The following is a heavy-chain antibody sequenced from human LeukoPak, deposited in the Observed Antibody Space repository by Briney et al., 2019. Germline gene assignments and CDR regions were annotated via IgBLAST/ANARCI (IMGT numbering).Heavy chain of an antibody. J-gene: IGHJ5*02. CDR1: GGSISSYY. V-gene: IGHV4-34*01. CDR2: INHSGST. Sequence: NPSETLSLTCTVSGGSISSYYWSWIRQPPGKGLEWIGEINHSGSTNYNPSLKSRVTISVDTSKNQFSLKLSSVTAADTAVYYCARQPPEGYCSGGSCFSDWFDPWGQGTLVTVSS. D-gene: IGHD2-15*01. CDR3: ARQPPEGYCSGGSCFSDWFDP.